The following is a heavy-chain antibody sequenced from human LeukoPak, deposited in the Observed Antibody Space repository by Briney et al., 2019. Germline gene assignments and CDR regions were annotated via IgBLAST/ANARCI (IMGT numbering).Heavy chain of an antibody. D-gene: IGHD3-22*01. J-gene: IGHJ4*02. CDR3: ARRIRSSGYYYAFDY. V-gene: IGHV3-48*01. CDR2: ISSSSSTI. Sequence: GALRLSCAASGFTFSSYSMNWVRQAPGKGLEWVSYISSSSSTIYYADSVKGRFTISRHNAKNSLYLQMNSLRAEDTAVYYCARRIRSSGYYYAFDYWGQGTLVTVPS. CDR1: GFTFSSYS.